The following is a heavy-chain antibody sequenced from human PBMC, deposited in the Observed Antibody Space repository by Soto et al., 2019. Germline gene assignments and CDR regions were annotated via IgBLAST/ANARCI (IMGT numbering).Heavy chain of an antibody. D-gene: IGHD6-13*01. J-gene: IGHJ4*02. CDR2: IYYSGST. CDR1: GGSISSGGYY. Sequence: SETLSLTCTVSGGSISSGGYYWSWIRQHPGKGLEWIGYIYYSGSTYYNPSLKSRVTISVDTSKNQFSLKLSSVTAADTAVYYCASLSAGAATFAYINDYWGQGTLVTVSS. V-gene: IGHV4-31*03. CDR3: ASLSAGAATFAYINDY.